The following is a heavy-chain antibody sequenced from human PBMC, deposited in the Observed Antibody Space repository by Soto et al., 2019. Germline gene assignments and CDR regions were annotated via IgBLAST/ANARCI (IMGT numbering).Heavy chain of an antibody. CDR1: GFTFSSYA. D-gene: IGHD6-19*01. Sequence: GGSLRLSCAASGFTFSSYAMSWVRQAPGKGLEWVSGISGSGGSTYYADSVKGRFTISRDNSKNTLYLQMNSLRAEDTAVYYCAKDLAYSSGCQDYWGQGTLVTVSS. J-gene: IGHJ4*02. CDR2: ISGSGGST. V-gene: IGHV3-23*01. CDR3: AKDLAYSSGCQDY.